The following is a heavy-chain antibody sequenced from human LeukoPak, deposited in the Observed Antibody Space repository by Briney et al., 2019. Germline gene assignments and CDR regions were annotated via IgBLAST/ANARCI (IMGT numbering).Heavy chain of an antibody. CDR1: GFTFSSCA. CDR3: AKDRSSSFSGFLEY. Sequence: QPGGSLRLSCAASGFTFSSCAMNWVRQAPGKGLEWVSAMSYSGSSTYYADSVKGRFTISRDNSKNTLYLQMNSLRAEDTAVYYCAKDRSSSFSGFLEYWGQGTLVTVSS. CDR2: MSYSGSST. V-gene: IGHV3-23*01. D-gene: IGHD6-6*01. J-gene: IGHJ4*02.